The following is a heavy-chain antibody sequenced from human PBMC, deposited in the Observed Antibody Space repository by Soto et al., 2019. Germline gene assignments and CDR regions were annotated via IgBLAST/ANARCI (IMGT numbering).Heavy chain of an antibody. Sequence: GASVKVSFKASGGTFSSYAISWVRQAPGQGLEWMGGIIPIFGTANYAQKFQGRVTITADESTSTAYMELSSLRSEDTAVYYCARDGAMDYYYYYGMDVWGQGTTVTVSS. V-gene: IGHV1-69*13. D-gene: IGHD2-8*01. CDR2: IIPIFGTA. CDR3: ARDGAMDYYYYYGMDV. J-gene: IGHJ6*02. CDR1: GGTFSSYA.